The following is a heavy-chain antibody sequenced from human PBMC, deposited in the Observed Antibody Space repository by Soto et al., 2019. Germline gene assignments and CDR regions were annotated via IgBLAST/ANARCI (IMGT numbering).Heavy chain of an antibody. V-gene: IGHV1-69*06. D-gene: IGHD1-26*01. CDR2: IIPIFGTA. J-gene: IGHJ1*01. Sequence: GPSVKVSCKASGGTFSSYAISWVRQAPGQGLEWMGGIIPIFGTANYAQKFQGRVTITADKSTSTAYMELSSLRSEDTAVYYCARVPPSFGGSYSLYFQHWGQGTLVTVSS. CDR1: GGTFSSYA. CDR3: ARVPPSFGGSYSLYFQH.